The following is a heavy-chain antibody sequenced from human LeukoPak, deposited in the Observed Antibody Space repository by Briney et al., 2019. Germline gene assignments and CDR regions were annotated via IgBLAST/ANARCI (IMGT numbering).Heavy chain of an antibody. D-gene: IGHD4-17*01. J-gene: IGHJ5*02. CDR2: IKSKTDGGTT. CDR1: GFTFTNAW. Sequence: GGSLRLSCAASGFTFTNAWMTWVRQVPGKGLEWVGHIKSKTDGGTTDYAAPVKGRFTILRDDSENTLYLQMKSLKIEDAAVYYSTRRHDYGDYLNWFDPWGQGTLVTVSS. CDR3: TRRHDYGDYLNWFDP. V-gene: IGHV3-15*01.